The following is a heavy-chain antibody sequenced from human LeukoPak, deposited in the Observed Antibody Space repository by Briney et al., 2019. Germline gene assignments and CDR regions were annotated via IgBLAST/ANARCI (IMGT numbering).Heavy chain of an antibody. J-gene: IGHJ4*02. CDR3: VRVQVGHLDY. Sequence: GGSLRLSCAASGLIVSSNYMSWVRQAPGKGLEWVSYIGSSGATIYYADSMKGRFTISRDNAKNSLYLQMNSVRAEDTAVYYCVRVQVGHLDYWGQGTLVTVSS. D-gene: IGHD3-16*01. CDR1: GLIVSSNY. V-gene: IGHV3-11*01. CDR2: IGSSGATI.